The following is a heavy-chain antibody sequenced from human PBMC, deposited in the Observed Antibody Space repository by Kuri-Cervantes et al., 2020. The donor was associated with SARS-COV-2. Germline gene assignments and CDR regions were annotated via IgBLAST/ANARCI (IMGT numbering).Heavy chain of an antibody. CDR3: ARDQCSSTSCYGTYYYYYYGMDV. J-gene: IGHJ6*02. D-gene: IGHD2-2*01. CDR1: GFTFSSYW. Sequence: GGSLRLSCAASGFTFSSYWMHWVRQAPGKGLVWVSRINSDGSSTSYADSVKGRFTISRDNAKNSLYLQMNSLRAEDTAVYYCARDQCSSTSCYGTYYYYYYGMDVWGQGTTVTVSS. V-gene: IGHV3-74*01. CDR2: INSDGSST.